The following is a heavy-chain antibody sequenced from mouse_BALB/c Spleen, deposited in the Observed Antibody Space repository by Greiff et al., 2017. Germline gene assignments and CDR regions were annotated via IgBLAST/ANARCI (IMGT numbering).Heavy chain of an antibody. CDR3: ARCRLTFYAMDY. CDR1: GDSITSGY. V-gene: IGHV3-8*02. CDR2: ISYSGST. Sequence: EVKLMESGPSLVKPSQTLSLTCSVTGDSITSGYWNWIRKFPGNKLEYMGYISYSGSTYYNPSLKSRISITRDTSKNQYYLQLNSVTTEDTATYYCARCRLTFYAMDYWGQGTSVTVSS. J-gene: IGHJ4*01. D-gene: IGHD4-1*01.